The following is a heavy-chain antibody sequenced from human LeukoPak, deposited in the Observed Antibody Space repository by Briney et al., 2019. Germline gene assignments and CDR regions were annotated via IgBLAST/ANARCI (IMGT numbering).Heavy chain of an antibody. V-gene: IGHV4-59*01. CDR1: GGAITGYY. J-gene: IGHJ4*02. CDR2: IYYSGST. CDR3: AAYYFDSSGYFVFDY. Sequence: SETLSLTCTVSGGAITGYYWSWIRQPPGKGLEWIGYIYYSGSTNYNPSLKSRVTMSVDTSKKQFSLKLSSVTAADTAVYYCAAYYFDSSGYFVFDYWGQGTLVTVSS. D-gene: IGHD3-22*01.